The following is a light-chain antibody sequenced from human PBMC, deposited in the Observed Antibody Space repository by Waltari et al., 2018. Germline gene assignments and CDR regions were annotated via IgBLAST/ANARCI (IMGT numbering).Light chain of an antibody. Sequence: QSVLTQPPSVSGAPGQRVPISCPGSHSNIGAGYDVPWYQQLPGTAPKLLIYGNTNRPSGVPDRFSGSKSGTSGSLAITGLQAEDEAYYYCQSYDRSLTGSWVFGGGTKLTVL. CDR3: QSYDRSLTGSWV. CDR2: GNT. CDR1: HSNIGAGYD. J-gene: IGLJ3*02. V-gene: IGLV1-40*01.